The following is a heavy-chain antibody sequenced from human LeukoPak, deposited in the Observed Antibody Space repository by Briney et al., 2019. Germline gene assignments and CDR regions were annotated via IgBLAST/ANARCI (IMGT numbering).Heavy chain of an antibody. D-gene: IGHD2-15*01. CDR3: AKPARYCSGGSCYSPFDY. J-gene: IGHJ4*02. CDR2: INPNSGGT. CDR1: GYTFTGYY. V-gene: IGHV1-2*02. Sequence: ASVKVSCKASGYTFTGYYMHWVRQAPGQGLGWMGGINPNSGGTNYAQKFQARVTMTRDTSISTAYMELSRLRSDDTAVYYCAKPARYCSGGSCYSPFDYWGQGTLVTVSS.